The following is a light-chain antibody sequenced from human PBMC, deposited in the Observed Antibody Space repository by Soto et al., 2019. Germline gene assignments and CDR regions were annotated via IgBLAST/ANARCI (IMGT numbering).Light chain of an antibody. CDR1: SSNLGSGYD. CDR2: GNS. CDR3: QSYDSSLSGRV. V-gene: IGLV1-40*01. J-gene: IGLJ3*02. Sequence: QAVVTQPPSVSGAPGQRVTISCTGSSSNLGSGYDVHWYQHLPGAAPKLVIYGNSNRPSGVPDRFSGSKSGTSASLAITGLQAEDEADYYCQSYDSSLSGRVFGGGTKVTVL.